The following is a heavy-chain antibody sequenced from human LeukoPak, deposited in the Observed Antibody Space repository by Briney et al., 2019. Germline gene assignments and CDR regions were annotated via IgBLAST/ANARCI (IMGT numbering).Heavy chain of an antibody. J-gene: IGHJ4*02. V-gene: IGHV3-74*01. CDR1: GFTFSSHW. Sequence: GGSLRLSCAASGFTFSSHWMHWVRQAPGKGLVWVSRINSDGSTTTYADSVKGRFTISRDNSKNTLYLQMNSLRAEDTAVYYCAKDPHTTPGFDYWGQGTLVTVSS. CDR2: INSDGSTT. D-gene: IGHD1-1*01. CDR3: AKDPHTTPGFDY.